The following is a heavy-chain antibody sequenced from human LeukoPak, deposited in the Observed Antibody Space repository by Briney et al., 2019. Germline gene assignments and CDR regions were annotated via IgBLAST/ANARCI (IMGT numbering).Heavy chain of an antibody. CDR2: IYTSGST. CDR1: GGSISSYY. Sequence: SETLSLTCTVSGGSISSYYWSWIRQPAGKGLEWIGRIYTSGSTNYNPSLKSRVTMSVDTSKNQFSLKPSSVTAADTAVYYCARDSITIFGVVITFDYWGQGTLVTVSS. CDR3: ARDSITIFGVVITFDY. V-gene: IGHV4-4*07. J-gene: IGHJ4*02. D-gene: IGHD3-3*01.